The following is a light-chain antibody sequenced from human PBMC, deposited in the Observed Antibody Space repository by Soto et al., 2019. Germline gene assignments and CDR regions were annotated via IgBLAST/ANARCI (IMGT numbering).Light chain of an antibody. V-gene: IGLV8-61*01. Sequence: QTVVTQEPSFSVSPGGTVTLTCGLSSGPVFTSSYPNWYQQTPGQAPRTLIFNTNPRSSGVPDRFSGSILGDKAALTITGAQADDDSYYYCLLYLGGGIWVFGGGTKVTVL. CDR1: SGPVFTSSY. CDR2: NTN. CDR3: LLYLGGGIWV. J-gene: IGLJ3*02.